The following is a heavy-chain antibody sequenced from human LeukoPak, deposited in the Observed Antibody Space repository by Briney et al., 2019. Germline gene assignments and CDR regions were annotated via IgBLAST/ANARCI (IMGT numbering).Heavy chain of an antibody. Sequence: GASVKVSCKTSGYTFTDYHIHWVRQAPGQGLEWMGWINPNSGGTNYAQKFQGRVTVTRDTSISTAYMELNRLRSDDTAVYYCARDLELWGQGTLVAVSS. CDR1: GYTFTDYH. J-gene: IGHJ5*02. CDR3: ARDLEL. CDR2: INPNSGGT. V-gene: IGHV1-2*02.